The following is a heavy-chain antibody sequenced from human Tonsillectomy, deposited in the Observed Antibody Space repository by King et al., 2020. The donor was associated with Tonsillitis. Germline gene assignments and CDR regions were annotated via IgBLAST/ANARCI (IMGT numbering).Heavy chain of an antibody. J-gene: IGHJ6*02. CDR2: IDNSDYR. CDR1: GFIFSDYY. V-gene: IGHV3-11*04. Sequence: QVQLVESGGGLVKPGGSLRLSCVGSGFIFSDYYLIWVRQAPGKGLECVAYIDNSDYRFYADSVKGRFTISRDNAKNSVYLQMNSLRDEDTAVYYCARDSSAARHYYAMDVWGQGTTVTVSS. CDR3: ARDSSAARHYYAMDV. D-gene: IGHD6-6*01.